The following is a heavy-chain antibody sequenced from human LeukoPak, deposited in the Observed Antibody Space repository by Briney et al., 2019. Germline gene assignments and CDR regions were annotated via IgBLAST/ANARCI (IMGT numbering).Heavy chain of an antibody. CDR3: ARWSEEWEFSGRYYYYYMDV. Sequence: ASVKVSCKSSGYTFTIYGISWVRQPPGQGLEWMGWSSAYNGNTNNAQKLQGRVTMTTDTSTSTAYMELRSLRSDDTAVYYCARWSEEWEFSGRYYYYYMDVWGKGTTVTVSS. CDR2: SSAYNGNT. J-gene: IGHJ6*03. D-gene: IGHD1-26*01. CDR1: GYTFTIYG. V-gene: IGHV1-18*01.